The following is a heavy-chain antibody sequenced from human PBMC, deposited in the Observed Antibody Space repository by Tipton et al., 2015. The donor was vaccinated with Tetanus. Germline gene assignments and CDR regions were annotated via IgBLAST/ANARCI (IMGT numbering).Heavy chain of an antibody. Sequence: LRLFCTVSGGSISSGDYYWSWIRRPPGKGLEWIGYIYYSGSTYYNPSLKSRVTISVDTSKNQFSLKLSSVTAADTAVYYCARRRGVYSGSYFDYWGQGTLVTASS. CDR3: ARRRGVYSGSYFDY. CDR2: IYYSGST. V-gene: IGHV4-30-4*01. CDR1: GGSISSGDYY. D-gene: IGHD1-26*01. J-gene: IGHJ4*02.